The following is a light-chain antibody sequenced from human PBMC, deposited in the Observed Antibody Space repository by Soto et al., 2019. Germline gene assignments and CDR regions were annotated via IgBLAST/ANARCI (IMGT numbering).Light chain of an antibody. Sequence: IQMTQXPAXXXXSXXXRVXIXRRASQGISSWLAWYQQKPGKAPKLLIYAASSLQSGVPSRFSGSGSGTDFTLAISSLQPEDSATYYCQQLHSYPVTFGHGTRLEIK. CDR1: QGISSW. CDR2: AAS. V-gene: IGKV1-12*01. J-gene: IGKJ5*01. CDR3: QQLHSYPVT.